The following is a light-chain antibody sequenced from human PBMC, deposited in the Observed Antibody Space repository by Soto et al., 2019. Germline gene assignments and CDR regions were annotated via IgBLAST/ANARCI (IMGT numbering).Light chain of an antibody. CDR2: GAS. Sequence: IKMTQSPGTLSLSPGERATLSCRASQSVSSNYLAWYQQKPGQAPRLLIYGASSRATGIPDRFSGSGSGTDFTLTISRLEPEDFAVYYCQQYGSSVTFGQGTRLEI. CDR1: QSVSSNY. V-gene: IGKV3-20*01. J-gene: IGKJ5*01. CDR3: QQYGSSVT.